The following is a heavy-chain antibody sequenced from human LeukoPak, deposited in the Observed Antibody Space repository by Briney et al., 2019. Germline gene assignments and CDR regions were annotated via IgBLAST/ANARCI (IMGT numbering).Heavy chain of an antibody. V-gene: IGHV3-7*01. J-gene: IGHJ4*02. CDR3: AREEQGVAAAGRRSYFDY. CDR1: GFTFSSYW. D-gene: IGHD6-13*01. CDR2: IKEDGSEK. Sequence: GGSLRLSCAASGFTFSSYWMSWVRQAPGKGLEWVANIKEDGSEKYYVDSVKGRFTISRDNAKNSLYLQMNSLRAEDTAVYYCAREEQGVAAAGRRSYFDYWGQGTLVTVSS.